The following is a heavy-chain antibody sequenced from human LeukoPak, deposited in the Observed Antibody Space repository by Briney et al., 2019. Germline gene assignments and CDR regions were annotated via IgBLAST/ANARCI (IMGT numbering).Heavy chain of an antibody. J-gene: IGHJ5*02. V-gene: IGHV1-18*01. CDR2: ISAYNGNT. D-gene: IGHD3-3*01. Sequence: ASVEVSCKASGYTFTSYGISWVRQAPGQGLEWMGWISAYNGNTNYAQKLQGRVTMTTDTSTSTAYMELRSLRSDDTAVYYCARVTIFGVVTNWFDPWGQGTLVTVSS. CDR3: ARVTIFGVVTNWFDP. CDR1: GYTFTSYG.